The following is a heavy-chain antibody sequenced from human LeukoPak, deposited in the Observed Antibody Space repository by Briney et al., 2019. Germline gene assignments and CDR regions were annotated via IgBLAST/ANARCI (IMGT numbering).Heavy chain of an antibody. D-gene: IGHD1-26*01. CDR2: IYSSGST. Sequence: SETLSLTCTVSGGSISSRSYYWVWIRQPPGKGLEWIGSIYSSGSTYYNPSLKSRVTLSVDTSKNQFSLKLSSVTAADTAVYYCARGSGSYGGFDYWGQGTLVTVSS. V-gene: IGHV4-39*01. J-gene: IGHJ4*02. CDR3: ARGSGSYGGFDY. CDR1: GGSISSRSYY.